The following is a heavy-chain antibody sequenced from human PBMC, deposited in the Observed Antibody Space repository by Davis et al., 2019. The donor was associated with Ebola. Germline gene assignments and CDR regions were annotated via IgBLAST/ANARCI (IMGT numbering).Heavy chain of an antibody. Sequence: HTGGSLRLSCAASGFTFSSYWMHWVRHAPGKGLVWVSRINSDGSSTSYADSVKGRFTISRDNAKNTLYLQMNSLRAEDTAVYYCARDPEYGAGMNVWGQGTTVTVSS. D-gene: IGHD4-17*01. J-gene: IGHJ6*02. CDR3: ARDPEYGAGMNV. V-gene: IGHV3-74*01. CDR2: INSDGSST. CDR1: GFTFSSYW.